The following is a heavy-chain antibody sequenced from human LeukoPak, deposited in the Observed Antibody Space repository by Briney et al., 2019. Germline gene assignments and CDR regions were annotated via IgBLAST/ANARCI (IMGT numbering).Heavy chain of an antibody. CDR1: GFTFSSYG. Sequence: PGKSLRLSCAASGFTFSSYGMHWVRQAPGKGLEWVAVIWYVGRNKHYADSVKGRFTISRDNARNTLFLQMDSLRAEDTAVYYCAKGGAGARYDFWSGHPNWFDPWGQGTLVTVSS. CDR3: AKGGAGARYDFWSGHPNWFDP. J-gene: IGHJ5*02. D-gene: IGHD3-3*01. V-gene: IGHV3-33*06. CDR2: IWYVGRNK.